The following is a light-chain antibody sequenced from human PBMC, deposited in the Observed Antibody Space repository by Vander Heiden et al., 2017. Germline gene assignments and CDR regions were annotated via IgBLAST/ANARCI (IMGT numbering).Light chain of an antibody. V-gene: IGKV3-20*01. J-gene: IGKJ1*01. CDR1: QSVSSSY. CDR3: QQYGSSAWT. Sequence: ILLTQSPGTLSFSPGDRATPSCRASQSVSSSYLAWYQQKPGQAPRLLIYGASSRATGIPDRFSGSGSGTDFTLTISRLEPEDFAVYYCQQYGSSAWTFGQGTKVEIK. CDR2: GAS.